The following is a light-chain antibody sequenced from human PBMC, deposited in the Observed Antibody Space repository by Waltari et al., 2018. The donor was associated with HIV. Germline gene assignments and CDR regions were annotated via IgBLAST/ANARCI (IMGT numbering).Light chain of an antibody. J-gene: IGLJ3*02. V-gene: IGLV3-25*03. Sequence: SYDLTQPPSVSVSPGQTARITCSGDSLPKEYVQWYQQKPGQAPVLLIYKDIKRPSGIPERFSGSTSGTTVTVTISGVQAEDEADYYCQSADTTAWVFGGGTKLTVL. CDR1: SLPKEY. CDR2: KDI. CDR3: QSADTTAWV.